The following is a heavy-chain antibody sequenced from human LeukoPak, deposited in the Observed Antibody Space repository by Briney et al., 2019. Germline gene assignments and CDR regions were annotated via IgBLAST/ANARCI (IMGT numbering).Heavy chain of an antibody. D-gene: IGHD3-9*01. CDR3: AKGGPPGLQYFDWF. CDR1: GGSISTYY. J-gene: IGHJ4*02. V-gene: IGHV4-59*01. CDR2: IYYSGIT. Sequence: PSETLSLTCTVSGGSISTYYWSWIRQPPGKGLEWIGYIYYSGITNYNSSLKSRVTISVDTSKNQVSLRLSSLTAADTAVYYCAKGGPPGLQYFDWFGGQGTLVTVSS.